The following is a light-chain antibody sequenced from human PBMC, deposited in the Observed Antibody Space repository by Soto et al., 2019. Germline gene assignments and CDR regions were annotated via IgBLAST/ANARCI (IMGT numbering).Light chain of an antibody. V-gene: IGKV3D-15*01. CDR1: QTLRRT. Sequence: EIVLMQSPGTLSLSPGERATLSCRASQTLRRTYIAWYQQKPGQAPRVLIYGASKRATGIPDRFSGSGSGTDFSLTISSLQSDDLAVYYCQQYTNWPYTFGQGTKLEIK. CDR2: GAS. J-gene: IGKJ2*01. CDR3: QQYTNWPYT.